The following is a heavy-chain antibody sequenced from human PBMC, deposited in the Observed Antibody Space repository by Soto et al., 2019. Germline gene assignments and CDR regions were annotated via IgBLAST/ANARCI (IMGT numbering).Heavy chain of an antibody. Sequence: EVQLVESGGGLIQPGGSLRLSCAASGFTVSSNYMSWVRQAPGKGLEWVSVIDSGGSTYYADSVKGRFAISRDNSKNTLYLQMNSLRAEDTAVYYCAREWYSSSGPHFDYWGQGTLVTVYS. J-gene: IGHJ4*02. V-gene: IGHV3-53*01. CDR2: IDSGGST. D-gene: IGHD6-6*01. CDR3: AREWYSSSGPHFDY. CDR1: GFTVSSNY.